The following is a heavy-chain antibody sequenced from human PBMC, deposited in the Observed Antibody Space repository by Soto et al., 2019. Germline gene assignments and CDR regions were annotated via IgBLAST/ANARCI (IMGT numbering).Heavy chain of an antibody. CDR3: ATWHEREHAYDV. J-gene: IGHJ3*01. D-gene: IGHD1-1*01. V-gene: IGHV3-53*01. CDR1: GLTISGKKY. Sequence: VQLVESGGGLIQPGESLRLSCAAFGLTISGKKYVAWVRQAPGKGLEWVSALYDVDVSFYADSVKGRFTTSSDSSKTTVYLQMNDLRPDDTAVYYCATWHEREHAYDVWGQGTTVTVSS. CDR2: LYDVDVS.